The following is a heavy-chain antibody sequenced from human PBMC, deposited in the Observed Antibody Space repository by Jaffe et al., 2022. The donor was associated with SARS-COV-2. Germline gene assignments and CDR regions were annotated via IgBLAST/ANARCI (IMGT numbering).Heavy chain of an antibody. CDR2: VYFSRNT. V-gene: IGHV4-39*01. J-gene: IGHJ4*02. CDR1: GDSISSSGYY. D-gene: IGHD5-12*01. Sequence: QLQLQESGPGLVEPSETLSLTCTVSGDSISSSGYYWGWIRQPPGKGLQWIGSVYFSRNTYYNSSLKSRVTISVDSSKNQFSLRLTSVTAADTAVYYCARQRQTDVDLGRGYFDYWGLGTLVTVSS. CDR3: ARQRQTDVDLGRGYFDY.